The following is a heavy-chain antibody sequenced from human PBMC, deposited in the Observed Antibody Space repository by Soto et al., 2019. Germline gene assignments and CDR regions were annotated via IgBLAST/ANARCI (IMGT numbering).Heavy chain of an antibody. CDR2: IYYSGST. CDR1: GGSISSGGYY. CDR3: ARVDGYNYLSFDY. D-gene: IGHD5-12*01. Sequence: ASETLSLTCTVSGGSISSGGYYWSWIRQHPGKGLEWIGYIYYSGSTYYNPSLKSRVTISVDTSKNQFSLKLSSVTAADTAVYYCARVDGYNYLSFDYWGQGALVTVSS. J-gene: IGHJ4*02. V-gene: IGHV4-31*03.